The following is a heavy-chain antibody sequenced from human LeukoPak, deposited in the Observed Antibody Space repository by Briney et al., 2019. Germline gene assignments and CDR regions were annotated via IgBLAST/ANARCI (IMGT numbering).Heavy chain of an antibody. V-gene: IGHV3-74*01. D-gene: IGHD1-20*01. Sequence: PGGSLRLSCAASGFTFSSYGMHWVRQAPGKGLEWVSRIKTDGSSTAYADSVKGRFTISRDNAKNTLYLQMNSLRAEDTAVYYCVAYNWNYPDYWGQGTLVTVSS. J-gene: IGHJ4*02. CDR2: IKTDGSST. CDR3: VAYNWNYPDY. CDR1: GFTFSSYG.